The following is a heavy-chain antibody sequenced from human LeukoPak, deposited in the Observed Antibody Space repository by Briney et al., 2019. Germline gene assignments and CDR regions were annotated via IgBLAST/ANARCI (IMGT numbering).Heavy chain of an antibody. V-gene: IGHV1-18*01. CDR3: ARAITMVRGATVGLGY. CDR2: ISAYNGNT. J-gene: IGHJ4*02. Sequence: GASVKVSCKASGYTFTSYGISWVRQAPGQGLEWMGWISAYNGNTNYAQKLQGRVTMTTDTSTSTAYMELRSLRSDDTAVYYCARAITMVRGATVGLGYWGQGTLVTVSS. D-gene: IGHD3-10*01. CDR1: GYTFTSYG.